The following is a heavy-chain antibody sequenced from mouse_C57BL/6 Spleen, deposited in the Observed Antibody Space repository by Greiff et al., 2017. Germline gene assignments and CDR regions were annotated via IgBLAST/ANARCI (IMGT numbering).Heavy chain of an antibody. Sequence: QVQLQQPGAELVMPGASVKLSRKASGYTFTNYWMHWVKQRPGQGLEWIGEIDPSDTYTNYNQNFKGKSTLTVDKSSSTAYMQLSSLTSEDSAVYYCARSDYYGSRGYFDYWGQGTTLTVSS. CDR3: ARSDYYGSRGYFDY. CDR1: GYTFTNYW. CDR2: IDPSDTYT. D-gene: IGHD1-1*01. J-gene: IGHJ2*01. V-gene: IGHV1-69*01.